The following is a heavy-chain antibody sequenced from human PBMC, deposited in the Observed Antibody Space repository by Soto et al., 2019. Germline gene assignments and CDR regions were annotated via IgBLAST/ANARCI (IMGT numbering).Heavy chain of an antibody. D-gene: IGHD3-10*01. CDR3: AIDLLSFGVLLPHPTYSYYYGMDV. Sequence: SVKVSCKASGGTFSSYTISWVRQAPGQGLEWMGRIIPILGIANYAQKFQGRVTITADKSTSTAYMELSSLRSEDTAVYYCAIDLLSFGVLLPHPTYSYYYGMDVWGQGTTVTVSS. CDR1: GGTFSSYT. J-gene: IGHJ6*02. V-gene: IGHV1-69*04. CDR2: IIPILGIA.